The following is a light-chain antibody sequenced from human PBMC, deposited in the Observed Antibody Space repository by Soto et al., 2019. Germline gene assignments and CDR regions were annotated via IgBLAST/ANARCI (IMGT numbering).Light chain of an antibody. CDR3: QQYLNSPRT. CDR1: QRVASD. CDR2: DAS. Sequence: EIVLTQSPGTLSLSPGERATLSCRASQRVASDLAWYLQKPGQPPRLLIYDASIRATGIPDRISGSGSERDFTLTISRLEPEDAAVYYCQQYLNSPRTFGQGTKVDIK. V-gene: IGKV3-20*01. J-gene: IGKJ1*01.